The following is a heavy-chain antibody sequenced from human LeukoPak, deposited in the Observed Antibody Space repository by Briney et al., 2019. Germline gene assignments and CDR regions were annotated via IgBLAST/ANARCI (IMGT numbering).Heavy chain of an antibody. CDR1: GFSLSTSGVG. J-gene: IGHJ5*02. Sequence: SGPTLVNPTQTLTLTCTFSGFSLSTSGVGVGWIRQPPGKALEWLALIYWDDDKRYSPSLKSRLTTTKDTSKNQVVLTMTNMDPVDTATYYCAHSLGIAAAGTRDWFDPWGQGTLVTVSS. D-gene: IGHD6-13*01. CDR3: AHSLGIAAAGTRDWFDP. CDR2: IYWDDDK. V-gene: IGHV2-5*02.